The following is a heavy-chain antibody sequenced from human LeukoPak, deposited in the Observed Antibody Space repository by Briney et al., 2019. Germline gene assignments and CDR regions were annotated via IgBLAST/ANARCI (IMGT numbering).Heavy chain of an antibody. V-gene: IGHV1-18*01. J-gene: IGHJ4*02. CDR1: GYTFTNFG. CDR3: AGSLGYCTSNVCYLKY. Sequence: ASVKVSCKASGYTFTNFGISWVRQAPGQGLEWMGWITPYNGNTNYAQKLQGRVTLTTDTSTNTAYMELRSLRSDDTAVYYCAGSLGYCTSNVCYLKYWGQGTLVTASS. CDR2: ITPYNGNT. D-gene: IGHD2-8*01.